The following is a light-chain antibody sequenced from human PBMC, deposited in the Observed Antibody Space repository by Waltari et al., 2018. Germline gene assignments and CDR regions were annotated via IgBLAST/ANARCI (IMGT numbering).Light chain of an antibody. Sequence: SSELTQDPAVSVALGQTVRITCQGDSLRSYYASWYQQKPGQAPELVIYGKNNRPSGTPDRFSGSSAGNTASLTITGAQAEDEADYYCNSRDSSGNHVVFGGGTKLTVL. CDR1: SLRSYY. J-gene: IGLJ2*01. CDR2: GKN. CDR3: NSRDSSGNHVV. V-gene: IGLV3-19*01.